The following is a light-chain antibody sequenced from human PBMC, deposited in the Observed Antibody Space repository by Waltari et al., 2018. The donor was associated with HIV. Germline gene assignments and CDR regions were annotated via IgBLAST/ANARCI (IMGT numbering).Light chain of an antibody. Sequence: AIRMPQSPSSLSASTGDRVTISCRASQEIGTYLAWYQHKPGKVPELLMYSASTLQSGLPSRFNGSGSGTDFTLTIDCLQSEDFATYYCQQYYSYPQAFGQGTKLEIK. V-gene: IGKV1-8*01. CDR3: QQYYSYPQA. J-gene: IGKJ2*01. CDR1: QEIGTY. CDR2: SAS.